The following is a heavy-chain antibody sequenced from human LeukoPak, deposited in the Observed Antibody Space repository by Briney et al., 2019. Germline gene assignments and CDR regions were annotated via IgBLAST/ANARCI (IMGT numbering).Heavy chain of an antibody. J-gene: IGHJ4*02. CDR2: IIPIFGTA. CDR3: ARAQYSSGWYCGY. Sequence: SVKVSCKVSGYTLTELSMHWVRQPPGQGLEWMGGIIPIFGTANYAQKFQGRVTITADESTSTAYMELSSLRSEDTAAYYCARAQYSSGWYCGYWGQGTLVTVSS. D-gene: IGHD6-19*01. V-gene: IGHV1-69*13. CDR1: GYTLTELS.